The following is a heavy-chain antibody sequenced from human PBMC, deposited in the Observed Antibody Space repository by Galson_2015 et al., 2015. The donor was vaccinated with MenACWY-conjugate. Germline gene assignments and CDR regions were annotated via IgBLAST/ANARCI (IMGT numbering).Heavy chain of an antibody. D-gene: IGHD6-19*01. Sequence: PALVKPTQTLTLTCSFSGFSLSTTGMCVSWIRQPPGKALEWLALIDWADNKHCIMSLETRLTISKDTSKNQVILTVTNLDPVDTATYYCARRSSGWFDIWGQGTVVTVSS. CDR3: ARRSSGWFDI. CDR2: IDWADNK. CDR1: GFSLSTTGMC. J-gene: IGHJ5*02. V-gene: IGHV2-70*01.